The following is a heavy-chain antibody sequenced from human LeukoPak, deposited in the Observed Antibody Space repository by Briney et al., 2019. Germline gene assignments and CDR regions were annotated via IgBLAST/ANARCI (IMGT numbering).Heavy chain of an antibody. CDR2: IWYDGSNK. CDR3: ASEQYYYGSGSYYPGGVDY. J-gene: IGHJ4*02. Sequence: GGSLRLSCAASGFTFSSDGMHWVRQAPGKGLEWVAVIWYDGSNKYYADSVKGRFTISRDNSKNTLYLQMNSLRAEDTAVYYCASEQYYYGSGSYYPGGVDYWGQGTLVTVSS. V-gene: IGHV3-33*01. CDR1: GFTFSSDG. D-gene: IGHD3-10*01.